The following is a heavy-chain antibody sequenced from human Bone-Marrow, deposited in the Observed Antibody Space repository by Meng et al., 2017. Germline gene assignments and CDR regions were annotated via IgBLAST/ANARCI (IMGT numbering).Heavy chain of an antibody. CDR1: GFTFDDYA. D-gene: IGHD6-13*01. Sequence: GGSLRLSCAASGFTFDDYAMHWVRQAPGKGLEWVSGISWNSGSIGYADSVKGRFTISRDNAKNSLYLQMNSLRAEDTALYYCAKDMAAAGTFWFDPWGQGTLVTVSS. V-gene: IGHV3-9*01. J-gene: IGHJ5*02. CDR3: AKDMAAAGTFWFDP. CDR2: ISWNSGSI.